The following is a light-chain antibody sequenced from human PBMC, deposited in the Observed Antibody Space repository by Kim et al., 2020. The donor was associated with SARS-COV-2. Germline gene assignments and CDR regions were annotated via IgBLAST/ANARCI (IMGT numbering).Light chain of an antibody. CDR2: EGC. CDR3: CSYAGSSTYV. CDR1: SSDVGSYNL. V-gene: IGLV2-23*01. J-gene: IGLJ1*01. Sequence: GQSITISCTGTSSDVGSYNLVSWYQQHPGKAPKLMIYEGCKRPSGVSNRFSGSKSGNTASLTISGLQAEDEADYYCCSYAGSSTYVFGTGTKVTVL.